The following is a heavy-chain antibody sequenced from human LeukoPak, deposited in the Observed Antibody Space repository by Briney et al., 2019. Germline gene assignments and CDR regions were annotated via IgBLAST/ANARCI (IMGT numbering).Heavy chain of an antibody. Sequence: PSETLSLTCTVSGGSISSSSYYWGWIRQPPGKGLEWIGSIYYSGSTYYNPSLKSRVTISVDTSKNQFSLKLSSVTAADTAVYYCARGIEVGATTTIDYWGQGALVTVSS. V-gene: IGHV4-39*07. CDR1: GGSISSSSYY. CDR3: ARGIEVGATTTIDY. D-gene: IGHD1-26*01. CDR2: IYYSGST. J-gene: IGHJ4*02.